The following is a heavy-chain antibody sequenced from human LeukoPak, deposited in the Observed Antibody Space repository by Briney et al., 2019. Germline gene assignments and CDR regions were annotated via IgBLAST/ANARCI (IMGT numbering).Heavy chain of an antibody. V-gene: IGHV5-51*01. CDR3: ARDSGSYYFSDY. CDR2: IYPGDSDT. J-gene: IGHJ4*02. Sequence: GSSLKISCKTAGYSFTSCWSGWVRQMPGKGLEWMGIIYPGDSDTRYSPSFQGQVTIAADKSTSTAYLQWSSLKASDTAMYYCARDSGSYYFSDYWGQGTLVTVSS. D-gene: IGHD1-26*01. CDR1: GYSFTSCW.